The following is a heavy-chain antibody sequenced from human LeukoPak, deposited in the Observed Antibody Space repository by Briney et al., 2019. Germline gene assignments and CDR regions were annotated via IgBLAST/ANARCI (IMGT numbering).Heavy chain of an antibody. D-gene: IGHD2-2*01. CDR1: GGTFSSYA. Sequence: SVKVSCKASGGTFSSYAISWVRQAPGQGLEWMGRIIPILGIANYAQKFQGRVTITADKSTSTAYMELSSLRSEDTAVYYCARDLCSSTSCSPHFDPWGQGTLVTVSS. J-gene: IGHJ5*02. V-gene: IGHV1-69*04. CDR3: ARDLCSSTSCSPHFDP. CDR2: IIPILGIA.